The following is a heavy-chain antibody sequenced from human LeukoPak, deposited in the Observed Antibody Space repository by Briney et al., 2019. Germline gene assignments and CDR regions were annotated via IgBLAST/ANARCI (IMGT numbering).Heavy chain of an antibody. Sequence: GESLKISCKGSGYNFTSHWIGWVRQMPGKGLEWMGIIYPGDSDSRQSPSLRGQVTISADKSINTAYLQWNSLKASDTAMYYCARFSGSGWSIYYFDYWGQGTLVTVSS. CDR3: ARFSGSGWSIYYFDY. D-gene: IGHD6-19*01. CDR1: GYNFTSHW. J-gene: IGHJ4*02. V-gene: IGHV5-51*01. CDR2: IYPGDSDS.